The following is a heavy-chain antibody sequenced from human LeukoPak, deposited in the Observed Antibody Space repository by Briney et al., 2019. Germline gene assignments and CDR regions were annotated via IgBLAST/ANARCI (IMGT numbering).Heavy chain of an antibody. J-gene: IGHJ4*02. CDR3: ARDSRTSAPDY. Sequence: PGGSLRLSCAASGFTFNIYNMNWVRQAPGKGLEWVSSISSSSSYIYYADSVKGRFTISRDNAKNSLYLQMNSLRAEDTAVYYCARDSRTSAPDYWGQGTLVTVSS. CDR2: ISSSSSYI. CDR1: GFTFNIYN. D-gene: IGHD3-16*01. V-gene: IGHV3-21*01.